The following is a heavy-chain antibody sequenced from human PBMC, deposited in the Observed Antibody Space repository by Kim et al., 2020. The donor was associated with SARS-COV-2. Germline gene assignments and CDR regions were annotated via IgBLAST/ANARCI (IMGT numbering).Heavy chain of an antibody. CDR1: GGTFSSYV. CDR3: ASREVLVVVVAGFYGMDI. Sequence: SVKVSCKASGGTFSSYVISWVRQAPGQGLEWMGRIIPVVGTTDSAQKFQGRVTITADESTSTASLELSSLRSEDTAVYYCASREVLVVVVAGFYGMDIWGQGTAVTVSS. J-gene: IGHJ6*02. V-gene: IGHV1-69*11. CDR2: IIPVVGTT. D-gene: IGHD2-15*01.